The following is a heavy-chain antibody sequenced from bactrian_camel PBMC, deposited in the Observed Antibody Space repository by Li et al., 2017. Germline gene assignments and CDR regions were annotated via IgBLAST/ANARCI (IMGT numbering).Heavy chain of an antibody. CDR1: AYTYNSNC. CDR3: AKDRWLGSNVEVTSDFDY. V-gene: IGHV3S53*01. J-gene: IGHJ6*01. Sequence: HVQLVESGGGLVQFGGSLRLSCAVSAYTYNSNCKGWFRQAPGKEREWVAFIDSAGSTRYADSVKGRLTVSRDNAKNTLYLQLNSLKNEDTAMYYCAKDRWLGSNVEVTSDFDYWGQGTQVTVS. CDR2: IDSAGST. D-gene: IGHD1*01.